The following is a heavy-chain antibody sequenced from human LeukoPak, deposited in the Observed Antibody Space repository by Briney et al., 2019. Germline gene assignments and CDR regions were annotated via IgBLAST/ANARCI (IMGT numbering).Heavy chain of an antibody. CDR2: IYYSGST. J-gene: IGHJ4*02. Sequence: SETLSLTCTVSGASISSYYWSWIRQPPGKGLEWIGYIYYSGSTNYNPSLKSRVTISVDTSKNQFSLKLSSVSAADTAVYYCARGEISPDYWGRGTLVIVSS. CDR1: GASISSYY. CDR3: ARGEISPDY. D-gene: IGHD3-10*01. V-gene: IGHV4-59*08.